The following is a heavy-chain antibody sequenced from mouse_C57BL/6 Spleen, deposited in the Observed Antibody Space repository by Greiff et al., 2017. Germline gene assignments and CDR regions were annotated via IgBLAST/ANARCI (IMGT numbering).Heavy chain of an antibody. CDR2: IHPNSGST. J-gene: IGHJ2*01. D-gene: IGHD2-1*01. Sequence: VQLQQPGAELVKPGASVKLSCKASGYTFTSYWMHWVKQRPGQGLEWIGMIHPNSGSTNYNEKFKSKATLTVDKSSSTAYMQLSSLTSEDSAVYYCARGGCGNFKDFDYWGQGTTLTVSS. V-gene: IGHV1-64*01. CDR1: GYTFTSYW. CDR3: ARGGCGNFKDFDY.